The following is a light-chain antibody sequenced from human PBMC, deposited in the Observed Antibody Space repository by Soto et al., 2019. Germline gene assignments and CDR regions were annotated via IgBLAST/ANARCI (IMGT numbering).Light chain of an antibody. J-gene: IGKJ5*01. CDR3: QQYGSSPPVT. V-gene: IGKV3-20*01. CDR1: QSVSSSY. CDR2: GAS. Sequence: EIVLTQSPGTLSLSPGERATLSCRASQSVSSSYLAWYQQKPGQAPRLFIYGASGRATGIPDRFSGSVSGTDFTLTISRLEPEDFAVYYCQQYGSSPPVTFGQGTRLEIK.